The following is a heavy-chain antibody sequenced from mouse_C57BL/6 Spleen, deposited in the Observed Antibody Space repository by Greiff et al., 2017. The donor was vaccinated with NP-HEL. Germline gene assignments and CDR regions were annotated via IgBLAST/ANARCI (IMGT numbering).Heavy chain of an antibody. V-gene: IGHV1-80*01. CDR1: GYAFSSYW. CDR2: IYPGDGDT. CDR3: ASRQLRQYYFDY. D-gene: IGHD3-2*02. J-gene: IGHJ2*01. Sequence: VKLMESGAELVKPGASVKISCKASGYAFSSYWMNWVKQRPGKGLEWIGQIYPGDGDTNYNGKFKGKATLTADKSSSTAYMQLSSLTSEDSAVYFCASRQLRQYYFDYWGQGTTLTVSS.